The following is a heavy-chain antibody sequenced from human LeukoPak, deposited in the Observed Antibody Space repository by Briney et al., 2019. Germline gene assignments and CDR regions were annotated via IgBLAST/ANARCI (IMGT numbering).Heavy chain of an antibody. CDR1: GYTFTSYG. V-gene: IGHV1-18*01. CDR3: ARDGGYGSGSYYNVGVDY. CDR2: INVYNGDT. Sequence: GASVTVSCKASGYTFTSYGISWVRQAPGQGLEWMAWINVYNGDTYYAQKFQGRVTMTTDTSTSTAYMELRSLRADDTAVYYCARDGGYGSGSYYNVGVDYWGQGTLVTVSS. J-gene: IGHJ4*02. D-gene: IGHD3-10*01.